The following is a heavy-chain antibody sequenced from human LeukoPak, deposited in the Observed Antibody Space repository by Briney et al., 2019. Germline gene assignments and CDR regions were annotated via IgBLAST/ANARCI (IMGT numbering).Heavy chain of an antibody. V-gene: IGHV1-8*01. CDR2: MNPNSGNT. Sequence: GASVKVSCKASGYTFTSYDINWVRQATGQGLEWMGWMNPNSGNTGYARKFQGRVTMTRNTSISTAYMELSSLRSEDTAVYYCAREGLEYSSSWYPYMDVWGKGTTVTVSS. D-gene: IGHD6-13*01. CDR3: AREGLEYSSSWYPYMDV. CDR1: GYTFTSYD. J-gene: IGHJ6*03.